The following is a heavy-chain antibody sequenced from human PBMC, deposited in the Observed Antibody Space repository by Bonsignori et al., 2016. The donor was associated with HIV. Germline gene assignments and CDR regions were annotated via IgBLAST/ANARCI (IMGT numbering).Heavy chain of an antibody. Sequence: WIRQPPGKGLEWVSYISNSGTTTYYADYVKGRFTVSRDNAKNSLYLQMNSLRAEDTAIYYCAVPYSSNWDHFDYWGQGALVTVSS. D-gene: IGHD6-13*01. CDR3: AVPYSSNWDHFDY. CDR2: ISNSGTTT. V-gene: IGHV3-48*03. J-gene: IGHJ4*02.